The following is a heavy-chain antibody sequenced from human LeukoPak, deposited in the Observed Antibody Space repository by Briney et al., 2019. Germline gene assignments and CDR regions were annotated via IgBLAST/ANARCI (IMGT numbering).Heavy chain of an antibody. CDR3: AKPARVVVPAAMNLFDY. CDR1: GFSFISYG. V-gene: IGHV3-30*18. J-gene: IGHJ4*02. Sequence: GGSLRLSCAASGFSFISYGMHWVRQAPGKGLEWVGVISDDGRRKDYADSVKGRFTISRDNSKDTLYLQMNSLRAEDTAVYYCAKPARVVVPAAMNLFDYWGQGTLVTVSS. CDR2: ISDDGRRK. D-gene: IGHD2-2*01.